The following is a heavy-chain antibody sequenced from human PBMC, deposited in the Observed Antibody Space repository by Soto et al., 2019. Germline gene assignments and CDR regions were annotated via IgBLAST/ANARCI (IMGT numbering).Heavy chain of an antibody. D-gene: IGHD1-26*01. V-gene: IGHV4-4*02. CDR3: ASGDPEAWEILKN. J-gene: IGHJ4*02. Sequence: QVHLRESGPGLVKPSGTLSLTCAVSGDSFSGRYYWIWVRQPPGKGLEWIGEILPDGSTHYSPSLKSRITISMDKSEKQFSLSLAYVTAADTAVYYCASGDPEAWEILKNWGQGTLVTVFS. CDR2: ILPDGST. CDR1: GDSFSGRYY.